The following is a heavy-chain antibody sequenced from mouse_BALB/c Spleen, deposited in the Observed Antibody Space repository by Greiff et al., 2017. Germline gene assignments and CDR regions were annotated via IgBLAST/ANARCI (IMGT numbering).Heavy chain of an antibody. D-gene: IGHD2-3*01. J-gene: IGHJ2*01. Sequence: VQLQQSGTVLARPGASVKMSCKASGYTFTSYWMHWVKQRPGQGLEWIGAIYPGNSDTSYNQKFKGKAKLTAVTSTSTAYMELSSLTNEDSAVYYCTIYDGYYPYYFDYWGQGTTLTVSS. CDR1: GYTFTSYW. CDR3: TIYDGYYPYYFDY. V-gene: IGHV1-5*01. CDR2: IYPGNSDT.